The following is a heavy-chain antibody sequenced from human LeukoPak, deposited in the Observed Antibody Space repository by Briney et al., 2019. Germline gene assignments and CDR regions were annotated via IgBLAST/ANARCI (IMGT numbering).Heavy chain of an antibody. V-gene: IGHV3-15*01. CDR1: GFIFSNAW. Sequence: GGSLRLSCAASGFIFSNAWMTWVRQAPGKGLEWVGRFKSKTDGGTTDYAAPVKGRFTISRDDSKNTLYLQMNSLKTADTAVYYCTTEGGWSYYFDYWGQGTLVTVSS. CDR3: TTEGGWSYYFDY. CDR2: FKSKTDGGTT. J-gene: IGHJ4*02. D-gene: IGHD2-15*01.